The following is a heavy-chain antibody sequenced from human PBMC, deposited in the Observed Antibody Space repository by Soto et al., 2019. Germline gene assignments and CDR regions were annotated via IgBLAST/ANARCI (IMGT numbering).Heavy chain of an antibody. CDR1: DGSVSRGGYY. J-gene: IGHJ4*02. D-gene: IGHD1-26*01. CDR2: IYYTGRT. V-gene: IGHV4-31*03. Sequence: QVQLQESGPGLVKPSQTLSLACTVSDGSVSRGGYYWSWLRQSPGKGLEWIGNIYYTGRTSYNPSLKSRGTISLETSKKQFSLRQASVSAADTALYYCAREGSYHYFDYWGQGALVTVSS. CDR3: AREGSYHYFDY.